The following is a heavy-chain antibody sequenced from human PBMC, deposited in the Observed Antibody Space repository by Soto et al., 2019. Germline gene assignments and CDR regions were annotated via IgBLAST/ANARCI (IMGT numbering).Heavy chain of an antibody. J-gene: IGHJ4*02. V-gene: IGHV4-59*01. CDR2: VYYTRST. CDR3: AKYRRTDAAGYTLDF. D-gene: IGHD2-15*01. CDR1: GGSISGFY. Sequence: SETLSLTCTVSGGSISGFYWSWIRQPPGKGLGWIGYVYYTRSTKNNPSLESRVAMPADTSKNQFPLKVTYVTAADTAVYYCAKYRRTDAAGYTLDFWGQGTLVTVSS.